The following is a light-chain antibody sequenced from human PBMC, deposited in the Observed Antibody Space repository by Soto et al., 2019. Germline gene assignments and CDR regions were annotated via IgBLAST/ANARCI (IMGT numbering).Light chain of an antibody. CDR1: QSVGNNY. CDR3: QQYGSTPLT. Sequence: EIVLTQSPGTLSWSPGEIATLSCSASQSVGNNYLAWYQQKPGQAPRFLIYDASSRATGIPDRFSGSGSGTDFTLTISRLEPEDLAVYYCQQYGSTPLTFCGGTKVEIK. CDR2: DAS. J-gene: IGKJ4*01. V-gene: IGKV3-20*01.